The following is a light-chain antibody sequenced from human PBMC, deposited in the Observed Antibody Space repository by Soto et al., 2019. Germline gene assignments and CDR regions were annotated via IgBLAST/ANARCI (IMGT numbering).Light chain of an antibody. J-gene: IGKJ1*01. CDR3: LHDYGDSWT. Sequence: IQITHLASSRSTCVEDRVTSTCRASHDINNYLAWYQQKPGKVPKLLMYAASTLQSGVPSRFSGSRSGTEFTLTISSLQPEDFASYYCLHDYGDSWTFGQGTKVDI. CDR2: AAS. CDR1: HDINNY. V-gene: IGKV1-27*01.